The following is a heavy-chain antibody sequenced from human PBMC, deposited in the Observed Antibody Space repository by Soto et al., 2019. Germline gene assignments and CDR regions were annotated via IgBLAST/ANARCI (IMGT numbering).Heavy chain of an antibody. CDR3: VRDRCSSNTSSGTARYNWFDP. D-gene: IGHD2-2*01. J-gene: IGHJ5*02. CDR1: GYTFNTYG. CDR2: IITYNGDT. Sequence: QIQLVQSGAEVKKPGASVKVSCKTSGYTFNTYGVTWVRQAPGQGLEWIGWIITYNGDTNYAQSVQGRVTMTTDTSTSTAYMDLGILRSDDTSVYYCVRDRCSSNTSSGTARYNWFDPWGQVTLVTVSS. V-gene: IGHV1-18*01.